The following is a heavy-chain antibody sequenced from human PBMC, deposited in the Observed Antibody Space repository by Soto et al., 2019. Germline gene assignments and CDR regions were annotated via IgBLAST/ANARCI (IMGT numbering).Heavy chain of an antibody. V-gene: IGHV4-39*07. CDR3: ARASYNWNSYYYYYMDV. Sequence: SETLSLTCTVSGGSISSSSYYWGWIRQPPGKGLEWIGSIYYSGSTYYNPSLKSRVTISVDTSKNQFSLKLSSVTAADTAVYYCARASYNWNSYYYYYMDVWGKGTKVTVSS. CDR2: IYYSGST. D-gene: IGHD1-7*01. CDR1: GGSISSSSYY. J-gene: IGHJ6*03.